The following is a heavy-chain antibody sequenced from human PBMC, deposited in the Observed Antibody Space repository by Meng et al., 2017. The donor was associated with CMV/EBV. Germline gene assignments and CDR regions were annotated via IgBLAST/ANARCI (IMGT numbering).Heavy chain of an antibody. CDR3: ARGLWFGELSPFDY. Sequence: VQVQEVGADLLEPSETLYLTCAVYVGAFSCYYWSWIRQPPGKGLEWIGEINHSGSTNYNPSLKSRVTISVDTSKNQFSLKLSSVTAADTAVYYCARGLWFGELSPFDYWGQGTLVTVSS. CDR2: INHSGST. D-gene: IGHD3-10*01. J-gene: IGHJ4*02. CDR1: VGAFSCYY. V-gene: IGHV4-34*01.